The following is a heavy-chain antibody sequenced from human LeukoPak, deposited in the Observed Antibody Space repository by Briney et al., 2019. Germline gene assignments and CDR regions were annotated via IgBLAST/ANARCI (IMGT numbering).Heavy chain of an antibody. V-gene: IGHV4-59*01. D-gene: IGHD3-16*01. CDR2: IYYSGST. CDR1: GGSMSSYY. Sequence: SETLSLTCTVSGGSMSSYYWSWIRQPPGKGLEWIGYIYYSGSTNYNPSLKSRATISVDTSKNQFTLKPSSVTAADTAVYYCARGRYGWLPFDYWGQGTLVTVSS. J-gene: IGHJ4*02. CDR3: ARGRYGWLPFDY.